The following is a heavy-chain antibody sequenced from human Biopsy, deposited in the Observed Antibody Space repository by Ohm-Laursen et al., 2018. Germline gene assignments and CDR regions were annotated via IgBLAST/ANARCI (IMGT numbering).Heavy chain of an antibody. D-gene: IGHD3-10*01. CDR1: GFTLSYYS. J-gene: IGHJ2*01. V-gene: IGHV3-30*18. CDR2: ISYHGSDK. Sequence: SLRLSCAASGFTLSYYSMTWVRQAPGKGLEWVAVISYHGSDKYYAGSVQGRFIISRDNSNNTLYVQMNSLRHEDTAVYYCVKDVKERVGWFGYFDLWGRGTLVTVSS. CDR3: VKDVKERVGWFGYFDL.